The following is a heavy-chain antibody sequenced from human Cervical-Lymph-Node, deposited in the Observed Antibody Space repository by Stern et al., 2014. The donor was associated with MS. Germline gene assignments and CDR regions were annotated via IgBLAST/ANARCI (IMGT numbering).Heavy chain of an antibody. D-gene: IGHD1-26*01. CDR3: ARGELKEGLVRGMDV. CDR2: IVPIFGTA. V-gene: IGHV1-69*01. J-gene: IGHJ6*02. Sequence: VQLVESGAEVKKPGSSVKVSCKASGGTFSSYAISWVRKAPGQGLEWMGGIVPIFGTANYAQEFQGRVTITADESTSTAYMELSSLRSEDTAVYYCARGELKEGLVRGMDVWGQGTTVTVSS. CDR1: GGTFSSYA.